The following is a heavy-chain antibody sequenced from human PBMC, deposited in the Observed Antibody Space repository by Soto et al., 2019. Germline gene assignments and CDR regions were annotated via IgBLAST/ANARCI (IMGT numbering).Heavy chain of an antibody. CDR3: ERDTGRSPLDY. V-gene: IGHV3-21*01. CDR2: ITTGSSSI. D-gene: IGHD2-15*01. CDR1: AFSFSAYN. J-gene: IGHJ4*02. Sequence: GGSLRLSCAASAFSFSAYNMNWVRQAPGKGLEWVSTITTGSSSIYYVDSVKGRFTISRDDAKNSLYLQMNSLRAEDKALYYCERDTGRSPLDYWCQGNLVSVS.